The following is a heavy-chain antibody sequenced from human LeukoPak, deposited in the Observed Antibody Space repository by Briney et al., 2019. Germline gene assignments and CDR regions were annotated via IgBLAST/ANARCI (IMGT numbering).Heavy chain of an antibody. Sequence: ASVKVSCKAAGYTFTGYYMFWVRQAPGQALEWMGRINPNSGGTNYAQKLQGRVTMTSDTSISTAYMELSRLRSDDTAVYYCARGYCSGGSCYSVENWFDPWGQGTLVTVSS. CDR1: GYTFTGYY. CDR3: ARGYCSGGSCYSVENWFDP. CDR2: INPNSGGT. J-gene: IGHJ5*02. D-gene: IGHD2-15*01. V-gene: IGHV1-2*06.